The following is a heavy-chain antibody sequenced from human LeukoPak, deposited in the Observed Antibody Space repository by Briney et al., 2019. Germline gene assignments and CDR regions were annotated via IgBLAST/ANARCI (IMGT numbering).Heavy chain of an antibody. CDR3: ATLGMRQQHPWSGSSYYYYYMDV. CDR2: IIPIFGTA. D-gene: IGHD6-13*01. Sequence: ASVKVSCKASGGTFISYAISWVRQAPGQGLEWMGGIIPIFGTANYAQKFQGRVTITADESTSTAYMELSSLRSEDTAVYSCATLGMRQQHPWSGSSYYYYYMDVWGKGTTVTVSS. J-gene: IGHJ6*03. CDR1: GGTFISYA. V-gene: IGHV1-69*13.